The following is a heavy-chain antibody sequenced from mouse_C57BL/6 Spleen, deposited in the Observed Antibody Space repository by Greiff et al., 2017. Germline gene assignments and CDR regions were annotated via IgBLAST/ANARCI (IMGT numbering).Heavy chain of an antibody. V-gene: IGHV14-4*01. CDR1: GFNIKDDY. Sequence: VHVKQSGAELVRPGASVKLSCTASGFNIKDDYMHWVKQRPEQGLEWIGWIDPENGDTEYASKFQGKATITADTSSNTAYLQLSSLTSEDTAVYYCTTRGLEGYFDYWGQGTTLTVSS. CDR3: TTRGLEGYFDY. J-gene: IGHJ2*01. CDR2: IDPENGDT.